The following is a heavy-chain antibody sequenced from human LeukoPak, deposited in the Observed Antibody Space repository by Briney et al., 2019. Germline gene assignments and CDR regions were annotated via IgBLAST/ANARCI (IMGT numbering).Heavy chain of an antibody. D-gene: IGHD3-10*01. CDR1: GFTISTYG. J-gene: IGHJ4*02. Sequence: TGGSLRLSCAASGFTISTYGMSWVRQAPGKGLEWVSSISGGTTYYADSVKGRFTISRDSSKNTVSLQMNSLRAEDTAVYYCAKSVYHSGNYWGQGTLVTVSS. CDR2: ISGGTT. CDR3: AKSVYHSGNY. V-gene: IGHV3-23*01.